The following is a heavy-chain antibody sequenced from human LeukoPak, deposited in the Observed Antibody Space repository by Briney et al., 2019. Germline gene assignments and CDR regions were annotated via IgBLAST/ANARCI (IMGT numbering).Heavy chain of an antibody. CDR3: ARHTYYYDSSGTQGLDY. Sequence: SETLSLTCTVSGGSISSYYWSWIRQPPGKGLEWIGYIYYSGSTNYNPSLKSRVTISVDTSKNQFSLKLSSVTAADTAVYYCARHTYYYDSSGTQGLDYWGQGTLVTVSS. J-gene: IGHJ4*02. CDR1: GGSISSYY. CDR2: IYYSGST. D-gene: IGHD3-22*01. V-gene: IGHV4-59*08.